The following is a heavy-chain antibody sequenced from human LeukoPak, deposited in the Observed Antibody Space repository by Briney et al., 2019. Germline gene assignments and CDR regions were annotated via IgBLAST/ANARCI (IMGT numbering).Heavy chain of an antibody. J-gene: IGHJ4*02. V-gene: IGHV3-7*01. Sequence: GGSLRLSCAASGFTFSSYAMNWVRQAPGKGLEWVANIKQDGSEKYYVDSVKGRFTISRDNSKNTLYLQMNSLRAEDTAVYYCAKEDPGAFARGDYWGQGTLVTVSS. CDR3: AKEDPGAFARGDY. D-gene: IGHD2-21*01. CDR2: IKQDGSEK. CDR1: GFTFSSYA.